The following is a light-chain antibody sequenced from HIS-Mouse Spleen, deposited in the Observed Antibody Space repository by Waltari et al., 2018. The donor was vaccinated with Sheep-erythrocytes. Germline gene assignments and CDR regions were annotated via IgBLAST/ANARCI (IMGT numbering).Light chain of an antibody. CDR2: QDT. CDR1: KLGDKY. CDR3: QAWDSSIVV. V-gene: IGLV3-1*01. Sequence: SSELTQPPSVSVSPGQTASIPCSGDKLGDKYACCYRQKPGQSPVLVIYQDTKRPSGIPERFSGSNSGNTATLTISGTQAMDEADYYCQAWDSSIVVFGGGTKLTVL. J-gene: IGLJ2*01.